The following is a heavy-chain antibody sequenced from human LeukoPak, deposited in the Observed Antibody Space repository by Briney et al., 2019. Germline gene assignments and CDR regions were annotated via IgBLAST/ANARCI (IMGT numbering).Heavy chain of an antibody. CDR1: GYTFSSYG. CDR2: ISVDKGNT. D-gene: IGHD1-1*01. J-gene: IGHJ4*02. Sequence: ASVKVSCKASGYTFSSYGISWVRQAPGQGLEWMGWISVDKGNTMYAQNLQGRVTMTTGTSTSTAYMELMSLRSDDTAVYYCARSRSTTTGTTFWYWGQGTLVTVSS. V-gene: IGHV1-18*01. CDR3: ARSRSTTTGTTFWY.